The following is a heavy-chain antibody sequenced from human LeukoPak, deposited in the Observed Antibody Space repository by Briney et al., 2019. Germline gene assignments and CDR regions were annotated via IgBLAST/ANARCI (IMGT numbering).Heavy chain of an antibody. J-gene: IGHJ4*02. V-gene: IGHV1-18*01. Sequence: ASVKVSCKASGYTFPTYGVGWVRQAPGQGLEWMGWISPYNGNTNYAQKLQGRVTLTTDTSTNTAYMELRSLRSDDTAVYFCASRSGTYPYYFDYWGQGTLVAVSS. CDR2: ISPYNGNT. D-gene: IGHD1-26*01. CDR3: ASRSGTYPYYFDY. CDR1: GYTFPTYG.